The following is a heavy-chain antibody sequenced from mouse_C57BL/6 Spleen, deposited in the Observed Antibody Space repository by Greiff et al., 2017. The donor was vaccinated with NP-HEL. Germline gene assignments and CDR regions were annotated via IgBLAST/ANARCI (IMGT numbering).Heavy chain of an antibody. CDR1: GYTFTDYN. D-gene: IGHD1-1*01. J-gene: IGHJ3*01. CDR2: INPNNGGT. CDR3: ARAYGLRFAY. V-gene: IGHV1-18*01. Sequence: EVQLQQSGPELVKPGASVKIPCKASGYTFTDYNMDWVKQSHGKSLEWIGDINPNNGGTIYNQKFKGKATLTVDKSSSTAYMELRSLTSEDTAVYYCARAYGLRFAYWGQGTLVTVSA.